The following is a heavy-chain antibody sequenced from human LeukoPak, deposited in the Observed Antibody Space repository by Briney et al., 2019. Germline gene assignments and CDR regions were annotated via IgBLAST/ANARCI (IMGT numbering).Heavy chain of an antibody. Sequence: SETLSLTCTVSGGSISSSSYYWGWIRQPPGKGLEWIGNIYYSESTYYNPSLKSRVTISVDTSKNQFSLKLSSVTAADTAVYYCARGNYQLLYDYFDYWGQGTLVTVSS. V-gene: IGHV4-39*07. D-gene: IGHD2-2*02. J-gene: IGHJ4*02. CDR2: IYYSEST. CDR1: GGSISSSSYY. CDR3: ARGNYQLLYDYFDY.